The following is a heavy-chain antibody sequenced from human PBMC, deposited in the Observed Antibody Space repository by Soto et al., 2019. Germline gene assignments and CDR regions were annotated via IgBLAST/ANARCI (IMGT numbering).Heavy chain of an antibody. J-gene: IGHJ4*02. CDR2: IIPIFGTA. D-gene: IGHD6-13*01. CDR3: ARVSSGWRRFDY. CDR1: GYTFTSYD. Sequence: SVKVSCKASGYTFTSYDINWVRQATGQGLEWMGGIIPIFGTANYAQKFQGRVTITADESTSTAYMELSSLRSEDTAVYYCARVSSGWRRFDYWGQGTLVTVSS. V-gene: IGHV1-69*13.